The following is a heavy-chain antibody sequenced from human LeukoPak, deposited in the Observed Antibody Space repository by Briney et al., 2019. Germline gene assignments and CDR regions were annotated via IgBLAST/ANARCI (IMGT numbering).Heavy chain of an antibody. J-gene: IGHJ6*03. CDR1: GGTFSSYT. D-gene: IGHD6-6*01. CDR2: IIPILGIA. CDR3: ARGIIAAPYYYYMDV. Sequence: ASVKVSCKASGGTFSSYTISWVRQAPGQGLEWMGRIIPILGIANYAQKFQGRVTITADKSTSTAYMELSSLRSEDTAVYYCARGIIAAPYYYYMDVWGKGTTVTVSS. V-gene: IGHV1-69*02.